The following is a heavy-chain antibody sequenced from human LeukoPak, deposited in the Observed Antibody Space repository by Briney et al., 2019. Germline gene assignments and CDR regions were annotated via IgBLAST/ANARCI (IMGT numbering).Heavy chain of an antibody. J-gene: IGHJ4*02. CDR2: IYYSGST. CDR3: ARVDTAMVNTFDY. V-gene: IGHV4-59*01. CDR1: GSSISSYY. Sequence: PSETLSLTCTVSGSSISSYYWSWIRQPPGKGLEWIGYIYYSGSTNYNPSLKSRVTISVDTSKNQFSLKLSSVTAADTAVYYCARVDTAMVNTFDYWGQGTLVTVSS. D-gene: IGHD5-18*01.